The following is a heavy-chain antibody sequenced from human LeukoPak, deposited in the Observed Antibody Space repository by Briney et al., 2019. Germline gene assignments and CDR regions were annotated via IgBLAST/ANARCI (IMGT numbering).Heavy chain of an antibody. Sequence: GGSLRPSCAASGFTFSSYAMSWVRQAPGKGLEWVSAISGSGGSTYYADSVKGRFTISRDNSKNTLYLQMNSLRAEDTAVYYCAKRGRGYSYGYVDYWGQGTLVTVSS. V-gene: IGHV3-23*01. CDR1: GFTFSSYA. D-gene: IGHD5-18*01. J-gene: IGHJ4*02. CDR3: AKRGRGYSYGYVDY. CDR2: ISGSGGST.